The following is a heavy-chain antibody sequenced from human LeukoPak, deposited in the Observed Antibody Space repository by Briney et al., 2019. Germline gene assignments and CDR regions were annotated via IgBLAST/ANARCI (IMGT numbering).Heavy chain of an antibody. D-gene: IGHD4-11*01. Sequence: PGGSLRLSFAASGFTFSSYSMNWVRQAPGKGLEWVSSISSSSSYIYYADSVKGRFTISRANAKNSLYLQMNSLRAQDTAVYYCTRAILFDSGNYQPPRYLDYWRQGTLVTVS. V-gene: IGHV3-21*01. J-gene: IGHJ4*02. CDR2: ISSSSSYI. CDR1: GFTFSSYS. CDR3: TRAILFDSGNYQPPRYLDY.